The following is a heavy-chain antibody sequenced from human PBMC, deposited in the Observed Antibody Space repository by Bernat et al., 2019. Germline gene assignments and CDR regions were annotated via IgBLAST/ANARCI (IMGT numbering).Heavy chain of an antibody. D-gene: IGHD5-12*01. CDR1: GYSFTSYW. CDR3: ARAGGYQRTDYFDY. V-gene: IGHV5-51*01. CDR2: IYPSDPAT. Sequence: EVQLVQSGAEVKKPGESLKISCKGSGYSFTSYWLGWVRQMPGQGLEWMGNIYPSDPATSYSPSFQGPVTISADKSISTAYLQWNSLKASDTAMYYCARAGGYQRTDYFDYWGQGTLVTVSS. J-gene: IGHJ4*02.